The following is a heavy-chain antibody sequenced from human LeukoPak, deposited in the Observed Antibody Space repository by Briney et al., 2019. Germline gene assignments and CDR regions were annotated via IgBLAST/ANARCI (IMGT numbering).Heavy chain of an antibody. D-gene: IGHD1-1*01. CDR3: ARALRGPTTFDY. Sequence: SETLSLTCTVSGDSIRNYYWSWIRQPPGKGLEWIGYIYYSGSTNYNPSLKSRVTISVDMSKNQFSLKLSSVTAADTAVYYCARALRGPTTFDYWGQGTLVTVSS. CDR2: IYYSGST. CDR1: GDSIRNYY. V-gene: IGHV4-59*01. J-gene: IGHJ4*02.